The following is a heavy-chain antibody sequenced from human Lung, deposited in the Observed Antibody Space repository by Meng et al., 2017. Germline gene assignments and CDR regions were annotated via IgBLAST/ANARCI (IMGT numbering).Heavy chain of an antibody. V-gene: IGHV4-39*01. CDR2: IYYSGTT. CDR3: ARQVNSDGYPRYFDF. Sequence: QPQLQESGPGLVKPLETLSPTCTVSGGSITSSSYSCGWIRQPPGKGLEWIGYIYYSGTTYYNPSLKSRATISEDTAKNQFSLNLSSVTAADTAVYYCARQVNSDGYPRYFDFWGQGTLVTVSS. CDR1: GGSITSSSYS. J-gene: IGHJ4*02. D-gene: IGHD5-24*01.